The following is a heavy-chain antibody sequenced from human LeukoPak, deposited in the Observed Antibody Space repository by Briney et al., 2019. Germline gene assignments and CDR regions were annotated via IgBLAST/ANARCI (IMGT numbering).Heavy chain of an antibody. D-gene: IGHD1-1*01. CDR3: ATWRTAKTGFDY. Sequence: SETLSLTCTVSGGSISRYYWSWIRQPPGKGLECIGSIYYSGSPSYNPSLKSRVTISVDTSKNQFSLRLSSVTAADTAVYYCATWRTAKTGFDYWGQGTLVTVSS. V-gene: IGHV4-59*05. CDR1: GGSISRYY. J-gene: IGHJ4*02. CDR2: IYYSGSP.